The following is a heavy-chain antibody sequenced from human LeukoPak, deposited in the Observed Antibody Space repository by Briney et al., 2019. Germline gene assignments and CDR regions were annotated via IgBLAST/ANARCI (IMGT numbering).Heavy chain of an antibody. D-gene: IGHD2-2*01. CDR3: ARERGGGNIVVVPAAISCWFDP. V-gene: IGHV1-69*13. CDR2: IIPIFGTA. J-gene: IGHJ5*02. CDR1: GGTFISYA. Sequence: SVKVSCKASGGTFISYAISWVRQAPGQGLEWMGGIIPIFGTANYAQKLQGRVTITADESTSTAYMELSSLRSEDTAVYYCARERGGGNIVVVPAAISCWFDPWGQGTLVTVSS.